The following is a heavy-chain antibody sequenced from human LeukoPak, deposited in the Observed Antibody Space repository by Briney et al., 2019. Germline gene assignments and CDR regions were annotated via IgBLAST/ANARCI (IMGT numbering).Heavy chain of an antibody. V-gene: IGHV3-30*04. CDR3: ATDYGDYEPIDY. D-gene: IGHD4-17*01. J-gene: IGHJ4*02. CDR2: ISFDGTNK. CDR1: GVILSNYA. Sequence: GGSLRLSCTASGVILSNYAMHWVRRPPGRGLEWVAVISFDGTNKYYGDSVEGRFSVSRDNSKNTLYLQMNSLRPDDTAMYYCATDYGDYEPIDYWGQGTLVTVSS.